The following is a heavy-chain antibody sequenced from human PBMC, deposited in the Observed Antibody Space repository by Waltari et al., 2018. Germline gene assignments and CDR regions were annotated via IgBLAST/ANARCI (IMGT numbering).Heavy chain of an antibody. CDR3: ARRAYSSSPFDP. D-gene: IGHD6-13*01. CDR1: GGSISSSSYY. J-gene: IGHJ5*02. CDR2: LYYSGTT. V-gene: IGHV4-39*01. Sequence: QLQLQESGPGLVKPSETLSLTCTVSGGSISSSSYYWGWIRQPPGKGLEWIGSLYYSGTTYYNPSLKSRVTISVDTSKNQFSLKLSSVTAADTAVYYCARRAYSSSPFDPWGQGTLVTVSS.